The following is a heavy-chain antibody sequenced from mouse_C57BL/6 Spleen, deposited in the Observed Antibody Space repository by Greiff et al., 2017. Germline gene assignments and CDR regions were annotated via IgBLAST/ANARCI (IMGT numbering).Heavy chain of an antibody. V-gene: IGHV1-62-2*01. J-gene: IGHJ4*01. CDR2: FYPGSGSI. Sequence: QVHVKQSGAELVKPGASVKLSCKASGYTFTEYTIHWVKQRSGQGLEWIGWFYPGSGSIKYNEKFKDKATLTADKSSSTVYMELSRLTSEDSAVYFCARHEGCTSAIDYWGQGTSVTVSS. CDR1: GYTFTEYT. D-gene: IGHD5-1*01. CDR3: ARHEGCTSAIDY.